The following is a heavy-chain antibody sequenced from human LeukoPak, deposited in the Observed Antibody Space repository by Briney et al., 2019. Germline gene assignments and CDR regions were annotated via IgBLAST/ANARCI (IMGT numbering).Heavy chain of an antibody. J-gene: IGHJ4*02. D-gene: IGHD6-13*01. CDR2: IYYSGST. CDR3: AREGRRAAAGFDY. CDR1: GGSISSSSSY. V-gene: IGHV4-39*02. Sequence: SETLSLTCTVSGGSISSSSSYWGWIRQPPGKGLEWIGSIYYSGSTYYNPSLKSRVTISVDTSKNQFSLKLSSVTAADTAVYYCAREGRRAAAGFDYWGQGTLVTVSS.